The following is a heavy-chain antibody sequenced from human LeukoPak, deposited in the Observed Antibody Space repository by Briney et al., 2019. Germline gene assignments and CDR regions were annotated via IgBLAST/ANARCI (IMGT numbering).Heavy chain of an antibody. Sequence: GGSLRLSRAASGFTFSSHSMSWVRQPPGKGLEWVASIISRSSYIYHADSVKGRFTNSRDNAKNSLYLQMDSLRAEDTAVYYCARDPPTYYYDSSGYYPTGYFDLWGRGTLVTVSS. V-gene: IGHV3-21*01. D-gene: IGHD3-22*01. CDR3: ARDPPTYYYDSSGYYPTGYFDL. J-gene: IGHJ2*01. CDR1: GFTFSSHS. CDR2: IISRSSYI.